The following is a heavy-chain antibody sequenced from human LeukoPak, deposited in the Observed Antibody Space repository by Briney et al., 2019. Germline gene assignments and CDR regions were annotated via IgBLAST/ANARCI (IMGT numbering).Heavy chain of an antibody. CDR1: GYTFTSYA. Sequence: ASVKVSCKASGYTFTSYAMNWVRQAPGQGLEWMGWINTNTGNPTYAQGFTGRFVFSLDTSVSTAYLQISSLKAEDTAVYYCAREFDGLNSEYGDYINYFDYWGQGTLVTVSS. V-gene: IGHV7-4-1*02. CDR3: AREFDGLNSEYGDYINYFDY. CDR2: INTNTGNP. D-gene: IGHD4-17*01. J-gene: IGHJ4*02.